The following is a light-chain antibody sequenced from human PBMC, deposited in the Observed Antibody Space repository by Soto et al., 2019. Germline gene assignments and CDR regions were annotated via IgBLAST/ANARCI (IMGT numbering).Light chain of an antibody. CDR1: SSNIGAGYD. CDR2: GNS. J-gene: IGLJ2*01. V-gene: IGLV1-40*01. CDR3: QSDDSSRSGSV. Sequence: QAVVTQPPSVSGAPGQRVTISCTGSSSNIGAGYDVHWYQQLPGTAPKLLIYGNSNRPSGVPDRFSGSKSGTSASLAITGLQAEDEADYYCQSDDSSRSGSVFGGGTKVTVL.